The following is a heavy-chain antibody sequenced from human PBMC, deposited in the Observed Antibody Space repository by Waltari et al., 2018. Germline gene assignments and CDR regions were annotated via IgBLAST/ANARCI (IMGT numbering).Heavy chain of an antibody. D-gene: IGHD6-13*01. Sequence: QLQLQESGPGLVKPSETLSLTCTVSGGSISSSSYYWGWIRQPPGKGLEWIGSIYYSGSTYYNPSLKSRVTISVDTSKNQFSLKLSSVTAADTAVYYCARVRGDSSSWAMSFDYWGQGTLVTVSS. V-gene: IGHV4-39*07. J-gene: IGHJ4*02. CDR2: IYYSGST. CDR1: GGSISSSSYY. CDR3: ARVRGDSSSWAMSFDY.